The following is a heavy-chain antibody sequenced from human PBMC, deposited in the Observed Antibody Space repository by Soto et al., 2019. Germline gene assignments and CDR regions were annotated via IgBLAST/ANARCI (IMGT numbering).Heavy chain of an antibody. CDR1: GYRFTSYW. D-gene: IGHD3-3*01. Sequence: GESLKISCKGTGYRFTSYWISWVRQIPGKGLEGMGRIDPSDSYTNYSPSFQGHVTISADKSISTAYLQWNSLKASDNAMYYCASTKDPSTYYDFWSGHNWFDPWGQGTLVTVSS. CDR3: ASTKDPSTYYDFWSGHNWFDP. V-gene: IGHV5-10-1*01. CDR2: IDPSDSYT. J-gene: IGHJ5*02.